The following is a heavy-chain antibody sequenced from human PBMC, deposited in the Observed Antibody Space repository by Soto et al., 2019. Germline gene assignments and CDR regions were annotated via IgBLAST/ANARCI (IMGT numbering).Heavy chain of an antibody. CDR2: IIPIFGTA. V-gene: IGHV1-69*13. CDR3: ARGTFYCSSTSCYSRTGGMDV. J-gene: IGHJ6*02. CDR1: GGTFSSYA. Sequence: SVKVSCKASGGTFSSYAISWVRQAPGQGLEWMGGIIPIFGTANYAQKFQGRVTITADESTSTAYMELSSLRSEDTAVYYCARGTFYCSSTSCYSRTGGMDVWGQGTTVPVS. D-gene: IGHD2-2*02.